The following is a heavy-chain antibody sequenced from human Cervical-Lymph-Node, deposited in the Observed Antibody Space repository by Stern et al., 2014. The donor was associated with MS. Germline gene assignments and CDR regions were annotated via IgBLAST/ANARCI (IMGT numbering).Heavy chain of an antibody. CDR2: ISYDGSDK. CDR1: GFTFSYHA. D-gene: IGHD5-12*01. CDR3: ARGGAVATSDYYFDY. J-gene: IGHJ4*02. Sequence: QVQLXXXGGGVVQPGRSLRLSCAASGFTFSYHAMHWVRQAPGKGLEWVAVISYDGSDKNDAGSVKGRFTISRDNSRNTLYLQMNILRVDDTAVYYWARGGAVATSDYYFDYWGQGILVTVSS. V-gene: IGHV3-30*01.